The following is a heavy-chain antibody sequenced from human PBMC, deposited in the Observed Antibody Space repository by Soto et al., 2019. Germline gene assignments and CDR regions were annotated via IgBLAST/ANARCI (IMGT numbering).Heavy chain of an antibody. D-gene: IGHD3-3*01. CDR3: AKDPLYDFWSGTFYTDGMDV. Sequence: GGSLRLSCAASGFTFSSYGMHWVRQAPGKGLEWVAVISYDGSNKYYADSVKGRFTISRDNSKNTLYLQMNSLRAEDTAVYYCAKDPLYDFWSGTFYTDGMDVWGQGTTVTVLL. CDR1: GFTFSSYG. J-gene: IGHJ6*02. V-gene: IGHV3-30*18. CDR2: ISYDGSNK.